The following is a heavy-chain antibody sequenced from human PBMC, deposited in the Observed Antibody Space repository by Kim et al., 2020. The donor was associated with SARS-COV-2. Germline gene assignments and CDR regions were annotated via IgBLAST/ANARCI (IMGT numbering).Heavy chain of an antibody. V-gene: IGHV3-7*03. J-gene: IGHJ4*02. Sequence: GGSLRLSCAASGFTFTTYWMTWVRQAPGKGLEWVASINQGGSDNYYVDSVKGRFTISRDNARNSLYLQMNSLRAEDTAVYFCARSILPDYWGQGTLVTVSS. CDR2: INQGGSDN. D-gene: IGHD3-10*01. CDR1: GFTFTTYW. CDR3: ARSILPDY.